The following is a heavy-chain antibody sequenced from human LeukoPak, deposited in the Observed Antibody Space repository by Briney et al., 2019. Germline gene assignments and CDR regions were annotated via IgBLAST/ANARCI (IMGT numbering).Heavy chain of an antibody. V-gene: IGHV3-48*04. CDR3: ARGVYDSTGYYQY. J-gene: IGHJ4*02. CDR1: GFTFSSYG. Sequence: GGSLRLSCAASGFTFSSYGMSWVRQAPGKGLEWVSYISTSGSTIYYADSVKGRFTISRDNGKSSLYLQMNSLRAEDTAVYYCARGVYDSTGYYQYWGQGTLVTVSS. CDR2: ISTSGSTI. D-gene: IGHD3-22*01.